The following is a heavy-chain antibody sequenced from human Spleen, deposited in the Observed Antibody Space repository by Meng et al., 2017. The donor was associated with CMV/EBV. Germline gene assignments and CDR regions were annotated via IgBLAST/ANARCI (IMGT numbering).Heavy chain of an antibody. D-gene: IGHD2-21*01. CDR2: ICGSSSTI. CDR1: GFPFSSYS. Sequence: GESLKISCAASGFPFSSYSMNWVRQAPGKGLVWVSYICGSSSTIHYADSVKGRFTISRDNAKNSLSLQMNSLRDEDTAVYYCVRDLGVSAWVIFEYWGQGTLVTVSS. CDR3: VRDLGVSAWVIFEY. J-gene: IGHJ4*02. V-gene: IGHV3-48*02.